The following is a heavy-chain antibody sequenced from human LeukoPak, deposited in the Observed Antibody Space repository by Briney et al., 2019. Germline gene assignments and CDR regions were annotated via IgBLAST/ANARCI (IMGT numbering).Heavy chain of an antibody. CDR1: GGSISSYY. CDR3: AREPGLESRFDY. D-gene: IGHD3-3*01. V-gene: IGHV4-4*07. Sequence: PSETLSLTCTVSGGSISSYYWSWIRQPAGKGLEWIGSIYYSGSTYYNPSLKSRVTISVDTSKNQFSLKLSSVTAADTAVYYCAREPGLESRFDYWGQGTLVTVSS. CDR2: IYYSGST. J-gene: IGHJ4*02.